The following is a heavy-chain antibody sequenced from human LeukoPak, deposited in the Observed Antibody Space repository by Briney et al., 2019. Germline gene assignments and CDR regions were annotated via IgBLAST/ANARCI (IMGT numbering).Heavy chain of an antibody. CDR2: IYYRGST. J-gene: IGHJ6*03. Sequence: SETLSLTCTVSGGSISSSSYYWGWIRQPPGKGLEWIGSIYYRGSTYYNPSLKSRVTISVDTSKNQFSLKLSSVTAADTAVYYCARDRPRLRGYSYGYYYYMDVWGKGTTVTVSS. D-gene: IGHD5-18*01. V-gene: IGHV4-39*07. CDR3: ARDRPRLRGYSYGYYYYMDV. CDR1: GGSISSSSYY.